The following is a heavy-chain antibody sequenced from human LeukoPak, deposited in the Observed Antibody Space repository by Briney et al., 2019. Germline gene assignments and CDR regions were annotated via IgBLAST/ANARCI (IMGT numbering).Heavy chain of an antibody. Sequence: ASVKVSCKASGYTFTDYYMHWVRQAPGQGLEWMGWIDPHSGGTNYVQKFQGRVTMTTDTSVSTAYMGLSTLRSDETAMYYCAREYYDRNGRKYAFDIWGQGTMVTVSS. D-gene: IGHD3-22*01. J-gene: IGHJ3*02. CDR1: GYTFTDYY. CDR2: IDPHSGGT. V-gene: IGHV1-2*02. CDR3: AREYYDRNGRKYAFDI.